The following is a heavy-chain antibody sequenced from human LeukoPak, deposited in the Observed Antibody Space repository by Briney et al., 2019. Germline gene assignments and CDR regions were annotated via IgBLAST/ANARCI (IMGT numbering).Heavy chain of an antibody. CDR1: GFTFTISG. CDR3: AKDGEWTFDI. V-gene: IGHV3-30*02. Sequence: GGSLRLSCAASGFTFTISGMHWVRQAPGEGLEWVAFIGRDGSTKYYADSVKGRFTISGDSSYHTAFLQMNSLRADDTAIYYCAKDGEWTFDIWGQGTMVTVSS. J-gene: IGHJ3*02. CDR2: IGRDGSTK. D-gene: IGHD3-3*01.